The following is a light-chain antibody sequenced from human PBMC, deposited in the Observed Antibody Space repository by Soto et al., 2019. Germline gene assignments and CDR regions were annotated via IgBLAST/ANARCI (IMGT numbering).Light chain of an antibody. V-gene: IGLV2-14*01. Sequence: QSALTQPASVSGSPGQSITISCTGSSSDVGGYDYVSWYQQHPGKAPKLIIYDVNNRPSGVSNRFSGSKSANTASLTISGLQAEDEADYYCSSYSSSSTLFGGGTKLTVL. J-gene: IGLJ2*01. CDR3: SSYSSSSTL. CDR1: SSDVGGYDY. CDR2: DVN.